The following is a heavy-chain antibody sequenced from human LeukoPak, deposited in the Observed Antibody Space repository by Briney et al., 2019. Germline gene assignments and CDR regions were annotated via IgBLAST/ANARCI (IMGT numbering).Heavy chain of an antibody. CDR2: INHSGST. CDR3: AGGLMVRGVTPY. D-gene: IGHD3-10*01. V-gene: IGHV4-34*01. Sequence: PSETLSLTCAVYGGSFSGYYWSWIRQPPGKGLEWIGEINHSGSTNYNPSLKSRVTISVDTSKNQFSLKLSSVTAADTAVYYCAGGLMVRGVTPYWGQGTLVTVSS. J-gene: IGHJ4*02. CDR1: GGSFSGYY.